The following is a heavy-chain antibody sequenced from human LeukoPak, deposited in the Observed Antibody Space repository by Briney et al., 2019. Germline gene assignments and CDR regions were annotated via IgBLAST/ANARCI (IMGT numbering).Heavy chain of an antibody. D-gene: IGHD3-3*01. V-gene: IGHV3-21*01. CDR3: ARKYDFWSGLDY. J-gene: IGHJ4*02. Sequence: GGSLRLSCAASGFTFSSYNMNWVRQAPGKGLEWVSSITSSSTYIDYADSVKGRFTISRDNAKNSLYLQMNSLRAEDTAVYYCARKYDFWSGLDYWGEGTLVTVSS. CDR2: ITSSSTYI. CDR1: GFTFSSYN.